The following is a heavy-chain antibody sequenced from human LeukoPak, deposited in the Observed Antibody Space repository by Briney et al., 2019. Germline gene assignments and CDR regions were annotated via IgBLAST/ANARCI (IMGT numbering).Heavy chain of an antibody. CDR3: ARDIVIVVVPAAASLDP. Sequence: ASVKVSCKASGYIFTDYYMHWVRQAPGQGLEWMGWISAYNGNTNYAQKLQGRVTMTTDTSTSTAYMELRSLRSDDTAVYYCARDIVIVVVPAAASLDPWGQGTLVTVSS. D-gene: IGHD2-2*01. CDR2: ISAYNGNT. V-gene: IGHV1-18*04. CDR1: GYIFTDYY. J-gene: IGHJ5*02.